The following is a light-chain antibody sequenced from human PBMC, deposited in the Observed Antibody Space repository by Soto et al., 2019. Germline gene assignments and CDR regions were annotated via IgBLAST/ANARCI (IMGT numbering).Light chain of an antibody. CDR2: DAS. V-gene: IGKV3-20*01. CDR3: QQYGTSPWT. CDR1: QTVRNNY. Sequence: EVVLTQSPGTLSFSSGERGTLSCRTSQTVRNNYLAWYKQKPGQAPRLLIYDASSRATGIPDRFSGGGSGTEFSLTISRLEPEDFEVYYCQQYGTSPWTFGQGTKVDIK. J-gene: IGKJ1*01.